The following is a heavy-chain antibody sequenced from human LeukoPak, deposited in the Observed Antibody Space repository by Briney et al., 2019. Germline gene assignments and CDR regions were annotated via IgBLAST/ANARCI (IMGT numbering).Heavy chain of an antibody. CDR1: GFTFGDYA. D-gene: IGHD4-23*01. CDR3: TRGGYGGGSFDY. Sequence: GRSLRLSCTASGFTFGDYAMSWVRQAPGKGLEWVGFVRVKGYGATTEYAVSVKGGFTISRDDSKSIAYLQMNSLKTDDTGVYYCTRGGYGGGSFDYWGQGTLVTVSS. V-gene: IGHV3-49*04. J-gene: IGHJ4*02. CDR2: VRVKGYGATT.